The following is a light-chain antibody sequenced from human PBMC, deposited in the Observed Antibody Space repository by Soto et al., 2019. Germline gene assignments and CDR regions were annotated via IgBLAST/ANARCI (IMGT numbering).Light chain of an antibody. V-gene: IGKV1-39*01. J-gene: IGKJ5*01. CDR1: QSISSY. CDR3: QQSYSTPIT. CDR2: AAS. Sequence: DIQMTQSPSSLSASVGDRVTITCRASQSISSYLNWYQQKPGKAPKLLIYAASSSQSGVPSRFSGSGSGTDFTLTISSLQPEDFATYYCQQSYSTPITFGQGTRLEIK.